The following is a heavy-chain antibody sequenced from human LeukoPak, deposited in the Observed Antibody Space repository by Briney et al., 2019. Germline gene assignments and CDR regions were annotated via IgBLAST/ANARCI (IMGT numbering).Heavy chain of an antibody. CDR3: ARGKPDWPGIPSGYSALVWFDP. Sequence: PSETLSLTCTVSGGSISSGDYYWSWIRQPPGKGLEWIGYTYYSGSTYYNPSLKSRVTISVDTSKNQFSLKLSSATAADTAVYYCARGKPDWPGIPSGYSALVWFDPWGQGTLVTVSS. CDR2: TYYSGST. CDR1: GGSISSGDYY. J-gene: IGHJ5*02. D-gene: IGHD3-3*01. V-gene: IGHV4-30-4*01.